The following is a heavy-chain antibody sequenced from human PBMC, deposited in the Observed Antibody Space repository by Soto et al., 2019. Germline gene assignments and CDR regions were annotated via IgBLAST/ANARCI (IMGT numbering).Heavy chain of an antibody. Sequence: PGGSLRLSCAASGFAFSSYGMHWVRQAPGKGLEWVAVISHDGNNKYYADSVKGRFTISRDNSKNTVYLQMNSLRPEDTAVYYCARGGFPYFDYWGQGTLVTVSS. D-gene: IGHD1-26*01. CDR1: GFAFSSYG. V-gene: IGHV3-30*03. CDR2: ISHDGNNK. CDR3: ARGGFPYFDY. J-gene: IGHJ4*02.